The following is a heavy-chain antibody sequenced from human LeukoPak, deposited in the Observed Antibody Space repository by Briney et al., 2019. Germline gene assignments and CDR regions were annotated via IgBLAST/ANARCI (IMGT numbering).Heavy chain of an antibody. CDR3: ARRVGDGYNLFDY. D-gene: IGHD5-24*01. J-gene: IGHJ4*02. V-gene: IGHV5-51*01. CDR1: GYSFITYW. Sequence: GESLKISCKGSGYSFITYWIGWVRQMPGKGLEWLGIIYPRDSDTRYSPSFQGQVTFSADKSISTAYLQWSSLKASDTAIYCCARRVGDGYNLFDYWGQGTLVTVSS. CDR2: IYPRDSDT.